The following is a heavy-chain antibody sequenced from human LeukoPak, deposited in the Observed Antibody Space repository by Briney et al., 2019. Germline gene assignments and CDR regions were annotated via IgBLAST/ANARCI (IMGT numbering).Heavy chain of an antibody. Sequence: SETLSLTCAVYGGSFSGYYWSWIRQPPGKGLEWIGEINHSGSTNYNPSLKSRVTISVDTSKNQFSLKLSSVTAADTAVYYCARSDPEYDYDSSGYYHWGQGTLVTVSS. CDR1: GGSFSGYY. D-gene: IGHD3-22*01. V-gene: IGHV4-34*01. J-gene: IGHJ5*02. CDR2: INHSGST. CDR3: ARSDPEYDYDSSGYYH.